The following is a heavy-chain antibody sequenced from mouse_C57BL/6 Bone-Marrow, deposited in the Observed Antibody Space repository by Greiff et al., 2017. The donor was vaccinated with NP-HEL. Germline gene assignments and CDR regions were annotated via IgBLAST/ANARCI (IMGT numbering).Heavy chain of an antibody. V-gene: IGHV5-17*01. J-gene: IGHJ3*01. CDR2: ISTGSSTI. Sequence: EVQLQQSGGGLVKPGGSLKLSCAASGFTFSDYGMHWVRQAPEKGLEWVAYISTGSSTIYYADTVKGRFTISRDNATNTMFLQMTSLKSEDTAMYYCARQVYYYGSSPFAYWGQGTLVTVSA. CDR1: GFTFSDYG. D-gene: IGHD1-1*01. CDR3: ARQVYYYGSSPFAY.